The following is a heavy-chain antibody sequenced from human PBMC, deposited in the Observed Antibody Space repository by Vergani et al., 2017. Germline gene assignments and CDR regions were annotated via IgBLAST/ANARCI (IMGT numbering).Heavy chain of an antibody. J-gene: IGHJ5*02. CDR1: GDSISSSTYY. Sequence: QVQLEESGPGLVKPSQTLSLTCSVSGDSISSSTYYWSWIRQPAGRGLEWIGRMYSSGSTSYNPPLKSRVSISVDTSKNQFSLRLSSVTAADTAVYYCARGSTYTRGFDPGSQGTLVTVSS. CDR2: MYSSGST. V-gene: IGHV4-61*02. CDR3: ARGSTYTRGFDP.